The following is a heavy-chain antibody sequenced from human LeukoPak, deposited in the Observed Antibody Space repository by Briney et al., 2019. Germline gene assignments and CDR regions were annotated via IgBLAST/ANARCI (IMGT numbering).Heavy chain of an antibody. Sequence: TGGSLRLSCAASGFTFSSYWTHWVRQAPGKGLVWVSRINSDGSSTSYADSVKGRFTISRDNAKNTLYLQMSSLRAEDTAVYYCARSQTSPMVRGVIMDNWFDPWGQGTLVTVSS. CDR2: INSDGSST. D-gene: IGHD3-10*01. CDR3: ARSQTSPMVRGVIMDNWFDP. V-gene: IGHV3-74*01. CDR1: GFTFSSYW. J-gene: IGHJ5*02.